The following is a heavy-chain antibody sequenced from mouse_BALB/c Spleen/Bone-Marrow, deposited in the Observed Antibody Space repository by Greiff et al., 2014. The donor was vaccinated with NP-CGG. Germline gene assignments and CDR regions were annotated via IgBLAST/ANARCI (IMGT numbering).Heavy chain of an antibody. CDR2: IYPEDGDT. CDR1: GYAFSSYW. J-gene: IGHJ4*01. V-gene: IGHV1-80*01. Sequence: VQLKESGAELVRPGSSVKISCKASGYAFSSYWMNWVKQRPGQGLEGIGQIYPEDGDTNYNGKFKGKATRTADKSSSTAYMQLSSLTSEDSAVYFCARGVPMDYWGQGTSVTVSS. CDR3: ARGVPMDY.